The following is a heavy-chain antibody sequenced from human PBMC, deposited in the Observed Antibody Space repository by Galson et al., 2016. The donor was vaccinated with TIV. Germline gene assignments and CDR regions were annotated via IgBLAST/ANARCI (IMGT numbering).Heavy chain of an antibody. Sequence: LSLTCTVSGASIRSGDYYWSWIRQSPGKGLEWIGYIFNSVTTYYNPFLKSRVSISVDPSKKQFSLILRSVTAADTAVYYCARRETYGAFDVWGRGTMVTASS. V-gene: IGHV4-31*03. D-gene: IGHD3-16*01. CDR3: ARRETYGAFDV. CDR1: GASIRSGDYY. J-gene: IGHJ3*01. CDR2: IFNSVTT.